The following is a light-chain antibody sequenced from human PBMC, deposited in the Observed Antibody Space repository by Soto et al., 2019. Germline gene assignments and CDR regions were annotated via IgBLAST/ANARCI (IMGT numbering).Light chain of an antibody. V-gene: IGLV2-23*01. J-gene: IGLJ2*01. Sequence: QSVLTQPASVSGSPGQSITISCTGTSSDVGSYNLVSWYQQHPGKAPKLMIYEGSKRPSGVSKRFSGSKSGNTASLTISGLQAEDEADYYCCSYAGSSTLVVFGGGTQLTVL. CDR1: SSDVGSYNL. CDR3: CSYAGSSTLVV. CDR2: EGS.